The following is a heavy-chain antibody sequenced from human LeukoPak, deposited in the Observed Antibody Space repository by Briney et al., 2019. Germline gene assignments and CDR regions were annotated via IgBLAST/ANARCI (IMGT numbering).Heavy chain of an antibody. D-gene: IGHD3-10*01. V-gene: IGHV3-20*04. Sequence: GGSLRLSCAASGFTFDDYGMSWVRQAPGKGLEWVSGINWNGGSTGYADSVKGRFTISRDNAKNSLYLQMNSLRAEDTALYYCARERVTMVRDSYGMDVWGQGTTVTVSS. CDR1: GFTFDDYG. CDR3: ARERVTMVRDSYGMDV. CDR2: INWNGGST. J-gene: IGHJ6*02.